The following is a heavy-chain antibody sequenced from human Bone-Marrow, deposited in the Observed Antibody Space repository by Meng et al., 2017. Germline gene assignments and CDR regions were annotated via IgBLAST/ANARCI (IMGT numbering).Heavy chain of an antibody. CDR3: ARESSSGSYYFDY. CDR2: IHQDGYT. J-gene: IGHJ4*02. V-gene: IGHV4-4*02. Sequence: QVQLQESGPGLVTPSGALSLTCAVASVSISSTNWWGWVRQPAGKGLEWIGEIHQDGYTNYSPSLKSRVTISVDKSRNQFALKLNSVTAADTAVYYCARESSSGSYYFDYWGQGTLVTVSS. D-gene: IGHD6-19*01. CDR1: SVSISSTNW.